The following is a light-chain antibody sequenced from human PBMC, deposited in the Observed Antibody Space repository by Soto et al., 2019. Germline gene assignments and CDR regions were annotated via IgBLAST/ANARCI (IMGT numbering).Light chain of an antibody. J-gene: IGKJ4*01. CDR2: GAS. Sequence: EIVLTRSPCTLSLCPSERATLSCRASQSVSSRLAWYQHKPGQAPRLLIYGASNRATGIPDRFSGGGTATDFTLTISRLEPEDFAVYYCQQYDESPLTFGGGTKVDVK. CDR1: QSVSSR. CDR3: QQYDESPLT. V-gene: IGKV3-20*01.